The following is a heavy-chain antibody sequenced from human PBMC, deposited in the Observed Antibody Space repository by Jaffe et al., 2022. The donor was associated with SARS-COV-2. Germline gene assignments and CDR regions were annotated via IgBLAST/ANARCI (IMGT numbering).Heavy chain of an antibody. CDR2: INHSGGS. Sequence: QVHLQQWGAGLLKPSETLSLTCAVYGWSFTDYYWSWIRQPPGKGLEWIGEINHSGGSNYNPSLKSRVTISEDTSKNQFSLKMTSVTAADTAVYFCARGVDYRGTYYGMDVWGQGTTVTVSS. CDR1: GWSFTDYY. J-gene: IGHJ6*02. V-gene: IGHV4-34*01. D-gene: IGHD4-4*01. CDR3: ARGVDYRGTYYGMDV.